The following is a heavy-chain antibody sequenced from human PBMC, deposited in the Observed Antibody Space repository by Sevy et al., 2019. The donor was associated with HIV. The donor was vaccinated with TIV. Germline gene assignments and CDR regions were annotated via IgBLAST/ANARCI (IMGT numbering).Heavy chain of an antibody. V-gene: IGHV3-21*01. CDR2: ISSSSSYI. J-gene: IGHJ2*01. D-gene: IGHD6-13*01. CDR1: GFTFSSYS. CDR3: ARGAIAAVPFAWYFDL. Sequence: GGSLRLSCAASGFTFSSYSMNWVRQAPGKGLEWVSSISSSSSYIYYADSVKGRFTISRDNAKNSLYLQMNSLRAEDTAVYYCARGAIAAVPFAWYFDLWGRGTLVTVSS.